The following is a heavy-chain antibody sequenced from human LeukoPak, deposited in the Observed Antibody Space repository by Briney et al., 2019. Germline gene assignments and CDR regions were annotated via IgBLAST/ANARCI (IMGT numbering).Heavy chain of an antibody. CDR3: ARDSFPVYSSSSRWFDP. Sequence: SVKVSCKASGGTFSSYAISWVRQAPGQGLEWMGGIIPIFGTANYAQKFQGRVTITTDESTSTAYMELSSLRSEDTAVYYCARDSFPVYSSSSRWFDPWGQGTLVTVSS. J-gene: IGHJ5*02. V-gene: IGHV1-69*05. D-gene: IGHD6-6*01. CDR1: GGTFSSYA. CDR2: IIPIFGTA.